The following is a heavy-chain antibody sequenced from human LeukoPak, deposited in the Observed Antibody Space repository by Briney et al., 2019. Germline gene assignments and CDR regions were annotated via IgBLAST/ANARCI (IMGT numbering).Heavy chain of an antibody. CDR3: AVLNYYGSGSYYNFDY. Sequence: ASVKVSCKAFGYTFTSNYMHWVRQAPGQGPEWMGVISPSGGSTTYAQKFQGRVTLTRDMSTSTAYMELSSLRSEDTAVYYCAVLNYYGSGSYYNFDYWGQGTLVTVSS. D-gene: IGHD3-10*01. V-gene: IGHV1-46*01. J-gene: IGHJ4*02. CDR1: GYTFTSNY. CDR2: ISPSGGST.